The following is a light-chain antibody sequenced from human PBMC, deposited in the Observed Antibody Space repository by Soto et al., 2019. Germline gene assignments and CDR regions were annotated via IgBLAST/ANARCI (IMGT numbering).Light chain of an antibody. CDR3: SSNAGSNNLI. V-gene: IGLV1-40*01. CDR2: GNS. CDR1: SSNIGAGFD. J-gene: IGLJ2*01. Sequence: QAVVTQPPSVSGAPGQRVTISCTGSSSNIGAGFDVHWYHQIAGTAPKLLIYGNSNRPSGVPDRFSGSKSGNTASLTVSGLQAEDEADYYCSSNAGSNNLIFGGGTKLTVL.